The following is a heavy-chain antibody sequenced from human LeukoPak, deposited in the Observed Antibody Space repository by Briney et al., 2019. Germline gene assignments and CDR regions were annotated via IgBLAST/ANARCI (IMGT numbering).Heavy chain of an antibody. CDR3: AKHSSSWYFDY. V-gene: IGHV3-23*01. D-gene: IGHD6-13*01. J-gene: IGHJ4*02. CDR1: EFTFSSYS. CDR2: ISGSGGST. Sequence: GGSLRLSCAASEFTFSSYSMNWVRQAPGKGLEWVSAISGSGGSTYYADSVKGRFTISRDNSKNTLYLQMNSLRAEDTAVYYCAKHSSSWYFDYWGQGTLVTVSS.